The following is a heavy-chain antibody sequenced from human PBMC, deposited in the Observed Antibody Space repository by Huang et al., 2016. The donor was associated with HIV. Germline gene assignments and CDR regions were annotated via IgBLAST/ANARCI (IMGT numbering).Heavy chain of an antibody. V-gene: IGHV1-69*01. D-gene: IGHD1-20*01. CDR1: GGTFSSYA. Sequence: QVHLVQSGAEVKKPGPSVKVSCRASGGTFSSYAISWVRQAPGQGLEWMGGIIHVFDTVNYAQKFQGRVTISADESTTTAYIEVKSLRSDDTAIYYCARDLSHFSAVTATRDRGLDYWGQGTLVAVTS. J-gene: IGHJ4*02. CDR3: ARDLSHFSAVTATRDRGLDY. CDR2: IIHVFDTV.